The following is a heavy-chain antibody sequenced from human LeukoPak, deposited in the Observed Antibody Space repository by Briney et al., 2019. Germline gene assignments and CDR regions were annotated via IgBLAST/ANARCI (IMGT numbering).Heavy chain of an antibody. CDR3: ARGVLREFDY. Sequence: SETLSLTCTVSGGSISSGSYYWSWIRQPAGKGLEWIGRIYTSGSTNYNPSLKSRVTISVDTSKNQFSLKLSSVTAADTAVYYCARGVLREFDYWGQGTLVTVSS. V-gene: IGHV4-61*02. J-gene: IGHJ4*02. CDR2: IYTSGST. D-gene: IGHD1-26*01. CDR1: GGSISSGSYY.